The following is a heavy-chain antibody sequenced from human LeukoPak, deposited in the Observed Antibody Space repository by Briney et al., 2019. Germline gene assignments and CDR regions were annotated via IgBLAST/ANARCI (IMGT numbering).Heavy chain of an antibody. CDR3: ARVTSRYSYGPRNPFDI. J-gene: IGHJ3*02. V-gene: IGHV1-18*01. D-gene: IGHD5-18*01. Sequence: GASVKVSCKASGYTFTSYGISWVRQAPGQGLEWMGWLSTYNDITNYEQKFQGRVTMTTDTSTSTAYMELRRLRSDDTAMYYCARVTSRYSYGPRNPFDIWGQGTMVTVSS. CDR1: GYTFTSYG. CDR2: LSTYNDIT.